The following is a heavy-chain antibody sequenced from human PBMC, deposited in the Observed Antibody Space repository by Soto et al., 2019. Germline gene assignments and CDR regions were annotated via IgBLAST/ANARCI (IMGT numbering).Heavy chain of an antibody. J-gene: IGHJ6*02. CDR2: INPNSGGT. V-gene: IGHV1-2*02. Sequence: GASVKVSCKASGYTFTGYYMHWVRQAPGQGLEWMGWINPNSGGTNYAQKFQGRVTMTRDTSISTAYMELSRLRPDDTAVYYCASSYYYDSSGQVPYYYYGMDVWGQGTTVTVSS. D-gene: IGHD3-22*01. CDR3: ASSYYYDSSGQVPYYYYGMDV. CDR1: GYTFTGYY.